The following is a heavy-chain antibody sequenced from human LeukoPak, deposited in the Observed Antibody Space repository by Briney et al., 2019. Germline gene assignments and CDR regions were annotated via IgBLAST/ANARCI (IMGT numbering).Heavy chain of an antibody. CDR2: IYTSGST. V-gene: IGHV4-4*09. CDR1: GGSISSYY. Sequence: SETLSLTCTISGGSISSYYWSWIRQPPGKGLEWIGYIYTSGSTNYNPSLRSRVTISVDTSKNQLSLKLSSVTAADTAVYYCARLKTTVGAFDIWGQGTMVTVSS. CDR3: ARLKTTVGAFDI. D-gene: IGHD4-23*01. J-gene: IGHJ3*02.